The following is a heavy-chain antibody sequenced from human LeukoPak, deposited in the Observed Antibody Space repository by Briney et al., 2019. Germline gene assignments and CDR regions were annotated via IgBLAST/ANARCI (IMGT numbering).Heavy chain of an antibody. CDR2: IIPIFGTA. J-gene: IGHJ6*03. CDR3: ARIMMEGNYMDV. CDR1: GGTFSSYA. V-gene: IGHV1-69*06. Sequence: SVKVSCKASGGTFSSYAISWVRQAPGQGLEWMGGIIPIFGTANYAQKFQGRVTITADKSTSTAYMELSSLRSEDTAVYYCARIMMEGNYMDVWGKGTTVTVSS. D-gene: IGHD3-16*01.